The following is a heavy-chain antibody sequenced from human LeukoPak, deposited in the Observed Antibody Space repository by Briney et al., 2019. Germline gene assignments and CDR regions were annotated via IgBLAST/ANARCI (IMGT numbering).Heavy chain of an antibody. V-gene: IGHV1-58*02. CDR3: AAVGATTFWYFDL. D-gene: IGHD1-26*01. CDR2: IAVGNGNT. J-gene: IGHJ2*01. CDR1: GFTFTNSA. Sequence: SVKVSCKASGFTFTNSAMQWVRQARGQRLEWIGWIAVGNGNTNYAQKFQERVTITRDMSTSTAYMELSSLRSEDTAVYYCAAVGATTFWYFDLWGRGTLVTVSS.